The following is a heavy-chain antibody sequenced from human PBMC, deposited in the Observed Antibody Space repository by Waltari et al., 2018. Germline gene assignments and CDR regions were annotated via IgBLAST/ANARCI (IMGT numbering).Heavy chain of an antibody. J-gene: IGHJ3*02. CDR3: AKRWYYDILTGYYRPYDAFDI. CDR1: GFTFSSYA. CDR2: ISGSGGSK. Sequence: EVQLVESGGGLVQPGGSLRLSCAASGFTFSSYAMSWVRQAPGKGLEWVSAISGSGGSKYYEDSVKGRFTISRDNSKNTLYLQMNSLRAEDTAVYYCAKRWYYDILTGYYRPYDAFDIWGQGTMVTVSS. D-gene: IGHD3-9*01. V-gene: IGHV3-23*04.